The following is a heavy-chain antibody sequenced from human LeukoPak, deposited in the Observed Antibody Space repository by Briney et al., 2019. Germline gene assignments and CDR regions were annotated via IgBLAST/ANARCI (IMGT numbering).Heavy chain of an antibody. V-gene: IGHV3-74*01. J-gene: IGHJ5*02. CDR3: AREVNKWFDP. D-gene: IGHD4-23*01. Sequence: PGGSLRLSCAASGFTFSSHWMHWVRQAPGKGLVWVSRISTDGSSTRNADSVKDRFTISRDNARNTLYLQMNSLRAEDTAVYYCAREVNKWFDPWGQGTLVTVSS. CDR2: ISTDGSST. CDR1: GFTFSSHW.